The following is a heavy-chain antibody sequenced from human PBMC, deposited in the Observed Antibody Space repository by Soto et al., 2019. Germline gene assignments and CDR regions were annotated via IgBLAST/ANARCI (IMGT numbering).Heavy chain of an antibody. V-gene: IGHV3-30*18. CDR2: ISYDGSEK. J-gene: IGHJ4*01. Sequence: PGGSLRLSCAASGFTFNTYGMHWVRQAPGKGLEWVAVISYDGSEKYYVDSVKGRFTISKDNSKNTLYLQMNSLRPEDTAIYYCAKSPPFHCSSPTCYKYCPDNWGPGTRLTASS. D-gene: IGHD2-2*02. CDR3: AKSPPFHCSSPTCYKYCPDN. CDR1: GFTFNTYG.